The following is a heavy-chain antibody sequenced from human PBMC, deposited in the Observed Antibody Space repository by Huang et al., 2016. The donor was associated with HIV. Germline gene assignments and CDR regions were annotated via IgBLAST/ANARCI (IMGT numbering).Heavy chain of an antibody. J-gene: IGHJ2*01. V-gene: IGHV4-39*01. CDR3: ARNHDFWRGRMFAISYFDV. D-gene: IGHD3-3*01. Sequence: LTCNVSGGSINTGRYYWGWIRQPPGKGLEWVGSLSYTGKMHYDPSLKGRLTMSADTSKNQFSLNLSSVTAADTAIYYCARNHDFWRGRMFAISYFDVWGRGTLVTVAS. CDR2: LSYTGKM. CDR1: GGSINTGRYY.